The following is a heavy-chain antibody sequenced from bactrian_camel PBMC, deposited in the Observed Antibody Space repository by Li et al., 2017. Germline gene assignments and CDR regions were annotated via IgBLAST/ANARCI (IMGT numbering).Heavy chain of an antibody. J-gene: IGHJ4*01. Sequence: HVQLVESGGGSVQAGGSLKLSCVASGSISSTCGMGWYRQAPGKGLEWVSNIYTDGITHYADSVKGRFTISKDVAKNTLYLQTNSLKTEDTAVYYCAASITPVNYYNEYGAYNYWGQGTQVTVS. CDR2: IYTDGIT. D-gene: IGHD4*01. CDR1: GSISSTCG. CDR3: AASITPVNYYNEYGAYNY. V-gene: IGHV3S9*01.